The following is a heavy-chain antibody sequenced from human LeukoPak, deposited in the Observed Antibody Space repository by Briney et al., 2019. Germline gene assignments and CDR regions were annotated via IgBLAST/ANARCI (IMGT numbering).Heavy chain of an antibody. CDR1: GYTFTSYY. CDR3: ARVPRLASGAFDI. J-gene: IGHJ3*02. V-gene: IGHV1-46*01. Sequence: GASVKVSCTASGYTFTSYYMHWVRQAPGQGLEWMGIINPSGGSTSHAQKFQGRVTMTRDTSTSTVYMELSSRRSEDTAVYYCARVPRLASGAFDIWGQGTMVTVSS. D-gene: IGHD6-25*01. CDR2: INPSGGST.